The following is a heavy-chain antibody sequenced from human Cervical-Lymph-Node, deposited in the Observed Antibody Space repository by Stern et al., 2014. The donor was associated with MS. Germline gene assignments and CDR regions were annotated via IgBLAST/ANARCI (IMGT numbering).Heavy chain of an antibody. CDR2: ISSSSSYI. V-gene: IGHV3-21*01. CDR1: GFTFSSYS. Sequence: EVQLVESGGGLVKPGGSLRLSCAASGFTFSSYSMNWVRQAPGKGLEWVSSISSSSSYIYYADSVKGRFTISRDNAKNSLYLQMNNLRAEDTAVYYCARDSVGTVTTTDYWGQGTLVTVSS. J-gene: IGHJ4*02. CDR3: ARDSVGTVTTTDY. D-gene: IGHD4-17*01.